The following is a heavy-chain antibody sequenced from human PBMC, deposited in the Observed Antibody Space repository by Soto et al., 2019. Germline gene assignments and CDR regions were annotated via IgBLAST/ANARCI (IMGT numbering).Heavy chain of an antibody. CDR1: RYTFTSYA. CDR3: ARLFGFYDFWSGYSYYYMDV. D-gene: IGHD3-3*01. Sequence: ASVKVSSKASRYTFTSYAMNWPRQATGQRLEWMGWMNPNSGNTGYAQKLQGRVTMTRNTSISTAYMELSSLRSEDTAVYYCARLFGFYDFWSGYSYYYMDVWGKGTTVTVSS. V-gene: IGHV1-8*01. CDR2: MNPNSGNT. J-gene: IGHJ6*03.